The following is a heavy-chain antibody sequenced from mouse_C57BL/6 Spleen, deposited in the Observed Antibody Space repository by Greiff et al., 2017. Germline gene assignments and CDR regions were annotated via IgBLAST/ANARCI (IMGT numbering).Heavy chain of an antibody. CDR2: IWRGGST. CDR3: AKKGDGYSDYAMDY. CDR1: GFSLTSYG. V-gene: IGHV2-5*01. D-gene: IGHD2-3*01. Sequence: VQLQQSGPGLVQPSQSLSITCTVSGFSLTSYGVHWVRQSPGKGLEWLGVIWRGGSTDYNAAFMSRLSITKDNSKSQVFFKMNSLQADDTAIYYCAKKGDGYSDYAMDYWGQGTSVTVSS. J-gene: IGHJ4*01.